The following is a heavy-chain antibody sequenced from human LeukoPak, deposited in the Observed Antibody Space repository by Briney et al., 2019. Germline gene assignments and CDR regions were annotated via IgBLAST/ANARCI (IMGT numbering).Heavy chain of an antibody. V-gene: IGHV2-70*04. CDR3: SRLRGGSLHFLFDY. Sequence: SGPTLVNPTQTLTLTCTFSGFSLSTSGMRVSWIRQPPGKALEWLARIDWDDDKFYSTSLKTRLTISKDTSKNQVALTMTNMDPVDTAPLYCSRLRGGSLHFLFDYWGQGNLVT. CDR2: IDWDDDK. D-gene: IGHD1-26*01. CDR1: GFSLSTSGMR. J-gene: IGHJ4*02.